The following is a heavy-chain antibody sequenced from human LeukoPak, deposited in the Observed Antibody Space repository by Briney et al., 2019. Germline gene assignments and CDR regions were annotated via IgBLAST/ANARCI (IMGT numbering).Heavy chain of an antibody. CDR3: MTGTDTDYYYRIEP. J-gene: IGHJ6*02. V-gene: IGHV3-15*01. Sequence: GGSLRLSCAASGFTFSKAWMNWVRQPPGKGLEWVGRIKSETDGGTTDYAAPVRGRFTISRDDSESTLYLQMNSLKAEDTAVHYCMTGTDTDYYYRIEPWGQGTSVIVSS. CDR2: IKSETDGGTT. D-gene: IGHD2-2*02. CDR1: GFTFSKAW.